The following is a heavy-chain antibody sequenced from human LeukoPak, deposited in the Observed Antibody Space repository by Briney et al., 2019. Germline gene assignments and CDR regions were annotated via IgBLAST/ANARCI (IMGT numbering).Heavy chain of an antibody. CDR3: ARAAGGTSRDY. CDR1: GFTFSNYA. D-gene: IGHD1-26*01. J-gene: IGHJ4*02. V-gene: IGHV3-23*01. CDR2: IGDSGIST. Sequence: GGSLRLSCAASGFTFSNYAMSWVRQAPGKGLEWVSAIGDSGISTYYADSVKGRFTISRDNSKNTLYLQMNSLRAEDTAVYYCARAAGGTSRDYWGQGTLVTVSS.